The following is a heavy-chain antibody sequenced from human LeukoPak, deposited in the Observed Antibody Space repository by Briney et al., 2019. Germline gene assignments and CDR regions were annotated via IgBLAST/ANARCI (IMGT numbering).Heavy chain of an antibody. Sequence: PGRSLRLSCAASGFTFSSYGMHWVRQAPGKGLEWVAVIWYDGSNKYYADSVKGRFTISRDNSKNTLYLQMNSLRAEDTAVYYCARDLTVAGADYWGQGTLVTVSS. CDR1: GFTFSSYG. J-gene: IGHJ4*02. CDR3: ARDLTVAGADY. D-gene: IGHD6-19*01. V-gene: IGHV3-33*01. CDR2: IWYDGSNK.